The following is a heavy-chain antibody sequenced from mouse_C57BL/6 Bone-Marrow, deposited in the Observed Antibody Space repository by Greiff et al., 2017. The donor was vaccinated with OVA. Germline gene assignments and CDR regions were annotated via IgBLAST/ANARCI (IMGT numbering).Heavy chain of an antibody. CDR2: IWIGGST. Sequence: VHLVESGPGLVQPSQSLSITCIVSGFSLTSYGVHWVRQSPGKGLEWLGVIWIGGSTDYNAAFISRLSISKDNSKSQVFFKMNRLQADDTAIYYCAREDYGSSYDAMDYWGQGTSVTVSS. V-gene: IGHV2-2*01. D-gene: IGHD1-1*01. J-gene: IGHJ4*01. CDR1: GFSLTSYG. CDR3: AREDYGSSYDAMDY.